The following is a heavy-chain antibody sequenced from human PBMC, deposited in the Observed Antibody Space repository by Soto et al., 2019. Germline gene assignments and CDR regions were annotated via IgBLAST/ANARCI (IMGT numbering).Heavy chain of an antibody. CDR2: ISYDGSNK. CDR3: AKDWVPFYCSSTSCYAEGTYNWFDP. J-gene: IGHJ5*02. D-gene: IGHD2-2*01. Sequence: GGSLRLSCAASGFTFSSYGMHWVRQAPGKGLEWVAVISYDGSNKYYADSVKGRFTISRDNSKNTLYLQMNSLRAEDTAVYYCAKDWVPFYCSSTSCYAEGTYNWFDPWGQGTLVTVSS. CDR1: GFTFSSYG. V-gene: IGHV3-30*18.